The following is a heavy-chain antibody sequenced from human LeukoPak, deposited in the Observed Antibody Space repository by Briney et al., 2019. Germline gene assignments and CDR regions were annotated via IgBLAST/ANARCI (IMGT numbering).Heavy chain of an antibody. CDR3: ARGGETKLSY. D-gene: IGHD2-21*01. CDR2: IKEDGNEK. J-gene: IGHJ4*02. V-gene: IGHV3-7*01. CDR1: GSSTSVTQ. Sequence: GGSPRLSRAPAGSSTSVTQGTWPRQAPGKGLERVANIKEDGNEKYYMDSVKGRFTISRDNAKNSLYLQMNSLRAEDTAVQYCARGGETKLSYWGQGTLVTVSS.